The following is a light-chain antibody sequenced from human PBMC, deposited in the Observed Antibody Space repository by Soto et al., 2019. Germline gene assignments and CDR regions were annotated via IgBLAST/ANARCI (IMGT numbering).Light chain of an antibody. CDR1: QGVGST. J-gene: IGKJ1*01. Sequence: TQSPATLSASVGDSVTITCRASQGVGSTLNWYRQQPGQPPRLLIYDSSTRATGFPDRFSGSGSGTDFTLTISRLEPEDFEVYYCQQYGSSPRTVGQGTKVDI. V-gene: IGKV3-20*01. CDR3: QQYGSSPRT. CDR2: DSS.